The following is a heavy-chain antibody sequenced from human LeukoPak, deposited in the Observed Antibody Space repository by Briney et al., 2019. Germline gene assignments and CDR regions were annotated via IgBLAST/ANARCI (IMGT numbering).Heavy chain of an antibody. Sequence: SETLSLTCTVSGGSISSSTYYWGWIRQPPGKGLEWIGSIYYSGSTYYNPSLKSRVTISVDTSKNQFSLKLSSVTAADTAVYYCSRHPRGTWQQLIQPDYWGQGTLVTVSS. J-gene: IGHJ4*02. CDR2: IYYSGST. V-gene: IGHV4-39*01. D-gene: IGHD5-18*01. CDR1: GGSISSSTYY. CDR3: SRHPRGTWQQLIQPDY.